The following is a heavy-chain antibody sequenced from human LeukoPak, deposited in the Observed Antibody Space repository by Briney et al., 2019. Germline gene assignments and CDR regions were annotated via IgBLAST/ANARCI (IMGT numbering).Heavy chain of an antibody. CDR1: GGSFSGYY. D-gene: IGHD3-9*01. J-gene: IGHJ4*02. Sequence: SETLSLTFAVYGGSFSGYYWSWVRPPPGKGLGGIGEINYSGRNNYKPSRKSRVTISVDTSKNQFSLKLTSVTAADTAVYYCARRPQFYYDILTGYSNKYYFDYWGQGTLVTVSS. CDR3: ARRPQFYYDILTGYSNKYYFDY. V-gene: IGHV4-34*01. CDR2: INYSGRN.